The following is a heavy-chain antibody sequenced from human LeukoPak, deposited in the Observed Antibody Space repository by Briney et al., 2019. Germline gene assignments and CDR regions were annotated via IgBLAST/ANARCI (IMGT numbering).Heavy chain of an antibody. CDR1: GFTVSSNY. CDR3: ARTPPKGDIDY. J-gene: IGHJ4*02. CDR2: IYSGGST. Sequence: GGSLRLSCAASGFTVSSNYMSWVRQAPGKGLEWVSVIYSGGSTYYADSVKGRFTISRDNSKNTPYLQMNSLRAEDTAVYYCARTPPKGDIDYWGQGTLVTVSS. D-gene: IGHD2-21*02. V-gene: IGHV3-53*01.